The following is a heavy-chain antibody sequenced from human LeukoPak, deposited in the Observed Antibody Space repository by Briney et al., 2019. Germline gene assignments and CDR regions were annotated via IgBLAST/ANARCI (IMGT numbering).Heavy chain of an antibody. J-gene: IGHJ4*02. CDR2: ISYDGSNK. V-gene: IGHV3-30*04. CDR1: GFTFSSYA. D-gene: IGHD4-17*01. CDR3: ARVEVTTWYFDY. Sequence: PGGSLRLSCGASGFTFSSYAMHWVRQAPGKGLEWVAVISYDGSNKYYADSVKGRFTISRDNSKNTLYLQMNSLRAEDTAVYYCARVEVTTWYFDYWAREPWSPSPQ.